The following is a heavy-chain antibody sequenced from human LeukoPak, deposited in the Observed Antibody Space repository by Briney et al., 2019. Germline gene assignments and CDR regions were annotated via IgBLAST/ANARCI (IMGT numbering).Heavy chain of an antibody. Sequence: GGSLRLSPAPSGFAFSNYWMHWVPQAPGKGRVGWSRINPDGRSTNYADSVKGRLTISRDNAKTPVYLQMNSLRAEDTAIYYCARQAAYGENGIAYWGQGTLVTVSS. CDR3: ARQAAYGENGIAY. J-gene: IGHJ4*02. D-gene: IGHD4-17*01. CDR2: INPDGRST. V-gene: IGHV3-74*01. CDR1: GFAFSNYW.